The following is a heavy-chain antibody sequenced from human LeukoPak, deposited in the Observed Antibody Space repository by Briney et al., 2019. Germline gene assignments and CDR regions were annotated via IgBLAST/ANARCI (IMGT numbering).Heavy chain of an antibody. CDR1: GFTFEDYA. CDR2: ISWNSGII. V-gene: IGHV3-9*01. D-gene: IGHD1-26*01. Sequence: GGSLRLSCAASGFTFEDYAMHWVRQGPGKGLEWVAGISWNSGIIGYADSVKGRFTISRDNAKNSLCLQMKSLRPEDRALYYCAKEDVSSVGGFDYWGQGTLVTVSS. CDR3: AKEDVSSVGGFDY. J-gene: IGHJ4*02.